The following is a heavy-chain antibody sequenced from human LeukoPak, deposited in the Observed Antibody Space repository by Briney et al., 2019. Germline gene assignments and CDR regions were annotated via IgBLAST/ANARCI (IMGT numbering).Heavy chain of an antibody. Sequence: ASVKVSCKASGGTFSSYAISWVRQAPGQGLEWMGGIIPIFGTANYAQKFQGRVTITADESTSTAYMELSSLRPEDTAVYYCARGRPGGTVTHTRYFDYWGQGTLVTVSS. V-gene: IGHV1-69*13. CDR3: ARGRPGGTVTHTRYFDY. CDR1: GGTFSSYA. CDR2: IIPIFGTA. D-gene: IGHD4-17*01. J-gene: IGHJ4*02.